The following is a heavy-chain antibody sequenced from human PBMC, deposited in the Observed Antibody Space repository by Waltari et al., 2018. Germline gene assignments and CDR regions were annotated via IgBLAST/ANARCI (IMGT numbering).Heavy chain of an antibody. D-gene: IGHD3-10*01. CDR1: GYTFTDYY. V-gene: IGHV1-69-2*01. J-gene: IGHJ4*02. CDR2: VDPEDGET. CDR3: ARTYYYGSGSYYDLPDY. Sequence: EVQLVQSGAEVKKPGATVKISCKASGYTFTDYYMHWVQQAPGKGLEWMGRVDPEDGETIYAEKFQGRVTITADTSTDTAYMELSSLRSEDTAVYYCARTYYYGSGSYYDLPDYWGQGTLVTVSS.